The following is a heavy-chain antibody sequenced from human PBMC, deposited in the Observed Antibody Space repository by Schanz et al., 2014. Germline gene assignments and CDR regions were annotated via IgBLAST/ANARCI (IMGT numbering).Heavy chain of an antibody. CDR2: ISGSGGST. V-gene: IGHV3-23*01. D-gene: IGHD6-13*01. Sequence: EVQLLESGGGLVQPGGSLRLSCAASGFTFTNYAMTWVRQAPGKGLEWVSGISGSGGSTYDADSVKGRFTISRDNSKNTLYLQMNSLRAEDTAVYYCARLDSSSWYPRYWGQGTQVTVSA. CDR1: GFTFTNYA. CDR3: ARLDSSSWYPRY. J-gene: IGHJ4*02.